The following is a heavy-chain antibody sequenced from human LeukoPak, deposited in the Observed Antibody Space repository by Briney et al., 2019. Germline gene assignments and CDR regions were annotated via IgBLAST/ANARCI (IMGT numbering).Heavy chain of an antibody. CDR3: ARGPDYYDTSGYYSVY. CDR2: ISSSSTYI. J-gene: IGHJ4*02. V-gene: IGHV3-21*01. D-gene: IGHD3-22*01. CDR1: GFTFSNYA. Sequence: GGSLRLSCAASGFTFSNYAVSWVRQAPGKGLEWVSSISSSSTYIYYADSVKGRFTISRDNAKNSLYLQMNSLRAEDTAVYYCARGPDYYDTSGYYSVYWGQGTLVTVSS.